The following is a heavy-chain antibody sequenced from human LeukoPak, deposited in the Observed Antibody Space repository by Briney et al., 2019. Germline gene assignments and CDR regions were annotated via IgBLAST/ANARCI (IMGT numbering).Heavy chain of an antibody. Sequence: SETLSLTRTVSGGSISSYYWSWIRQPPGKGLEWIGYIYYSGSTNYNPSLKSRVTISVDTSKNQFSLKLSSVTAADTAVYYCARRPETHAFDIWGQGTMVTVSS. CDR3: ARRPETHAFDI. CDR1: GGSISSYY. J-gene: IGHJ3*02. CDR2: IYYSGST. V-gene: IGHV4-59*01.